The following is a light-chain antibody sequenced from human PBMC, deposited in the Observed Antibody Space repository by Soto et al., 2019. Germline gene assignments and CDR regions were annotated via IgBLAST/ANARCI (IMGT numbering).Light chain of an antibody. CDR2: GNS. CDR3: QSYDSRLTGVV. V-gene: IGLV1-40*01. Sequence: QSVLTQPPSVSGAPGQRVTISCTGSSSNIGAGYDVHWYQQLPGTAPKLLIYGNSNRPSGVPDRFSGSKSGNSASLAITGLQAEDEADYYCQSYDSRLTGVVFGGGTKLTVL. CDR1: SSNIGAGYD. J-gene: IGLJ2*01.